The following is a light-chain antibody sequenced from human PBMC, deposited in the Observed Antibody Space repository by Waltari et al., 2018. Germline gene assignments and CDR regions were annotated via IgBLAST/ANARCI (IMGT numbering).Light chain of an antibody. CDR3: HQSNILPRT. Sequence: EIVLTRSPDFQSVTPKEKVTITCRASQSIGGSLHWYQQKPDQSPRLLVKYASQAISGVPSRFRGSGYGTDFTLTINSLETEDAATYYCHQSNILPRTFGRGTKLEIK. J-gene: IGKJ2*01. CDR1: QSIGGS. V-gene: IGKV6-21*02. CDR2: YAS.